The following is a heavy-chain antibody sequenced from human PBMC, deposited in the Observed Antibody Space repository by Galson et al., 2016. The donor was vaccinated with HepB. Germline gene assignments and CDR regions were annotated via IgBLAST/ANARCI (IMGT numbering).Heavy chain of an antibody. CDR1: GFTFSSYW. V-gene: IGHV3-21*01. CDR2: ISSSSGYI. D-gene: IGHD2-15*01. Sequence: SLRLSCAASGFTFSSYWMSWVRQAPGKGLEWVSSISSSSGYIYYADSVKGRYTISRDSAKNSLYLQMNSLRAEDKAVYYCARERGGPGYCDGGSCYQTFDYWGQGTLVTVSS. J-gene: IGHJ4*02. CDR3: ARERGGPGYCDGGSCYQTFDY.